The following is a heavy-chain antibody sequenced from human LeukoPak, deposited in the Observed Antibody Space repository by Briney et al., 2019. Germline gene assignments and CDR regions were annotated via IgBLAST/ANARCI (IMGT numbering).Heavy chain of an antibody. J-gene: IGHJ6*02. V-gene: IGHV3-7*03. CDR3: ARVDFWSGYRNTTLDV. CDR1: GFTFSSYW. D-gene: IGHD3-3*01. Sequence: PSGGSLRLSCAASGFTFSSYWMSWVRQAPGKGLEWVANIKQDGSEKYYVDSVKGRFTIPRDNAKNSLYLQMNSLRAEDTAVYYCARVDFWSGYRNTTLDVWGQGTTVTVSS. CDR2: IKQDGSEK.